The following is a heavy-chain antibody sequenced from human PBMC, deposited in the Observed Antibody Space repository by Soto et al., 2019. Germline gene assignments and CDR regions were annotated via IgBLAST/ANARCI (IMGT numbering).Heavy chain of an antibody. Sequence: SETLSLTCTVSGGSISSGDYYWSWIRQPPGRGLEWIGYIYYSGSTYYNPSLKSRVTISVDTSKNQFSLKLSSVTAADTAVYYCARLHRSHRYYGMDVWGQGTTVTVSS. CDR2: IYYSGST. V-gene: IGHV4-30-4*01. CDR3: ARLHRSHRYYGMDV. J-gene: IGHJ6*02. CDR1: GGSISSGDYY.